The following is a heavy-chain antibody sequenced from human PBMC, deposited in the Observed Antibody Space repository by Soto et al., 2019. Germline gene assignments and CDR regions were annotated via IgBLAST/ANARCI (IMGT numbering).Heavy chain of an antibody. CDR2: LSYDGNNK. J-gene: IGHJ6*02. D-gene: IGHD6-13*01. CDR1: GFTLSRYA. CDR3: ARPGVSWSTYFYYHGMDV. V-gene: IGHV3-30-3*01. Sequence: QVQVVESGGGVVQPGRSLRLSCAVSGFTLSRYAMHWVRQAPGKGLEWVAVLSYDGNNKYYADSVKGRFTISRDTSNNTLYLQMNRLRAEVTAVYYCARPGVSWSTYFYYHGMDVWGQGTTVTVSS.